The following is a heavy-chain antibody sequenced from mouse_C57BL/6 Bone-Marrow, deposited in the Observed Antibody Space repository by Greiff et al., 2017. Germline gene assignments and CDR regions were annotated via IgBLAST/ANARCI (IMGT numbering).Heavy chain of an antibody. V-gene: IGHV5-15*01. CDR2: ISNLAYSI. CDR1: GFTFSDYG. Sequence: EVQRVESGGGLVQPGGSLKLSCAASGFTFSDYGMAWVRQAPRKGPEWVAFISNLAYSIYYADTVTGRFTISRENAKNTLYQEMSSLRSEDTAMYYCARHQGLEGYFDYWGQGTTLTVSS. D-gene: IGHD2-2*01. CDR3: ARHQGLEGYFDY. J-gene: IGHJ2*01.